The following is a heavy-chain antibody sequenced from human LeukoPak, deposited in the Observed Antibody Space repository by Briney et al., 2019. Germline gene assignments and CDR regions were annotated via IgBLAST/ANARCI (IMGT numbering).Heavy chain of an antibody. CDR1: GFTFSSYA. CDR2: ISGGGGST. D-gene: IGHD6-19*01. V-gene: IGHV3-23*01. J-gene: IGHJ6*02. Sequence: GGSLRLSCAASGFTFSSYAMSWVRQAPGKGLELVSAISGGGGSTYYADSVKGRFTISRDNSKNTLYLQLNSLRAEDTAVYYCARRLYSSGWPYYYYYGMDVWGQGTTVTVSS. CDR3: ARRLYSSGWPYYYYYGMDV.